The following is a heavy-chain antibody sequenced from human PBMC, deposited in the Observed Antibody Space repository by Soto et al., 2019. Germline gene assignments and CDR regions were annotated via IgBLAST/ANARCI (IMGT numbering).Heavy chain of an antibody. D-gene: IGHD6-13*01. J-gene: IGHJ3*01. CDR2: IKQDGSEK. CDR3: ATVRQLVREQAFDV. V-gene: IGHV3-7*01. CDR1: GFTFSSYW. Sequence: EMQLVESGGGLVQPGGSLRLSCAASGFTFSSYWMTWVRQAPGKGLEWVANIKQDGSEKHYVDSVKGRFTISRDNAKNSLYLQMDSLRGEDTAVYYCATVRQLVREQAFDVWGPGTMVTVAS.